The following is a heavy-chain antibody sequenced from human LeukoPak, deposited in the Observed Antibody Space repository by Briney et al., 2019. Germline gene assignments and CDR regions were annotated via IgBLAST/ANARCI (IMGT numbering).Heavy chain of an antibody. CDR2: IIPILGIA. J-gene: IGHJ4*02. Sequence: GASVKVSCKASGYFFTGYAINWVRQAPGQGLEWMGRIIPILGIANYAQKLQGRVTITADKSTSTAYMELSSLRSEDTAVYYCASLGTGGIDYWGQGTLVTVSS. CDR3: ASLGTGGIDY. D-gene: IGHD2-8*02. CDR1: GYFFTGYA. V-gene: IGHV1-69*04.